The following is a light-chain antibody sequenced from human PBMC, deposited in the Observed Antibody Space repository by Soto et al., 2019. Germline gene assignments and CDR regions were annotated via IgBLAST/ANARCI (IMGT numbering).Light chain of an antibody. V-gene: IGKV3-11*01. J-gene: IGKJ1*01. CDR1: PSVLTY. CDR2: EAS. Sequence: VLTQSPATLSLSPGERATLSCRASPSVLTYIAWYQQKPGQAPRLLIYEASKRATGVPARFSGSGSGTDFTLTISSLEPEDFAVSFCQTRERTFGQGRKV. CDR3: QTRERT.